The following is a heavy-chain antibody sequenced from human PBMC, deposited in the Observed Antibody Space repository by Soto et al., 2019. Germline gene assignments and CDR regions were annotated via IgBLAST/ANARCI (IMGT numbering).Heavy chain of an antibody. D-gene: IGHD3-22*01. CDR1: GGSISPYY. CDR2: IYYSGST. J-gene: IGHJ5*02. V-gene: IGHV4-59*01. CDR3: ARASYYSDSFGYFLDA. Sequence: SETLSLTCTVSGGSISPYYWSWIRQTPGKGLEWIAYIYYSGSTNYNPSLKSRVTISVDTSKNQCSLKLSSVTAADTAVYYCARASYYSDSFGYFLDAWGQGTLVTVSS.